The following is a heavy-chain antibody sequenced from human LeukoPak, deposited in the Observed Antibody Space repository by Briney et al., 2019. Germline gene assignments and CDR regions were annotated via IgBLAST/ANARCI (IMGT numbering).Heavy chain of an antibody. D-gene: IGHD3-9*01. CDR3: ASLAYYDILTGYSDAFDI. V-gene: IGHV4-38-2*02. Sequence: SETLSLTCTVSGYSISSGYYWGWIRRPPGKGLEWIGSIYHSGSTYYNPSLKSRVTISVDTSKNQFSLKLSSVTAADTAVYYCASLAYYDILTGYSDAFDIWGQGTMVTVSS. J-gene: IGHJ3*02. CDR2: IYHSGST. CDR1: GYSISSGYY.